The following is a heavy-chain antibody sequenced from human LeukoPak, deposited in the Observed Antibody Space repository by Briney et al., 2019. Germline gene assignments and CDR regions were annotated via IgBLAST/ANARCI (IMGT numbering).Heavy chain of an antibody. Sequence: GGSLRLSCAASGFAFSSYTMTWVRLAPAPGKGLEWVSAISGISGSTTIYADSVKGRFAVSRDNSRNTLFLQMNSLRAEDTAVYYCAKNYASGRGVPYAMDVWGQGTTVTVSS. CDR3: AKNYASGRGVPYAMDV. CDR2: ISGISGSTT. V-gene: IGHV3-23*01. CDR1: GFAFSSYT. J-gene: IGHJ6*02. D-gene: IGHD3-10*01.